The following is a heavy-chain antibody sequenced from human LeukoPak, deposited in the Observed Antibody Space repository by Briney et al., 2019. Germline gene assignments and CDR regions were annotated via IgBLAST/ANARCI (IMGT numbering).Heavy chain of an antibody. CDR1: RGSFSGYF. D-gene: IGHD2-8*02. J-gene: IGHJ3*01. V-gene: IGHV4-34*01. CDR3: ARKGFVESTGWRGAFDV. CDR2: MNDSGST. Sequence: SETLSLTCDVYRGSFSGYFWSGIRQTPGKGREWLGEMNDSGSTNYNPSLKSRVTISVAVSKNKYSLRLTSVTGADTAVYYCARKGFVESTGWRGAFDVWGQGTMVTVSS.